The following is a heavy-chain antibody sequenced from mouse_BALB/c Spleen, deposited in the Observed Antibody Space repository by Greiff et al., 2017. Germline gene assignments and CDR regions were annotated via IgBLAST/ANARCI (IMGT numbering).Heavy chain of an antibody. V-gene: IGHV1-7*01. CDR3: ARGSLPWFAY. Sequence: VHLVESGAELAKPGASVKMSCKASGYTFTSYWMHWVKQRPGQGLEWIGYINPSTGYTEYNQKFKDKATLTADKSSSTAYMQLSSLTSEDSAVYYCARGSLPWFAYWGQGTLVTVSA. CDR2: INPSTGYT. CDR1: GYTFTSYW. J-gene: IGHJ3*01.